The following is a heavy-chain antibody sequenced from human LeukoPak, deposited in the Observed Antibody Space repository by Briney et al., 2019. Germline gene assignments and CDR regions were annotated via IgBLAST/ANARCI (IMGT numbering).Heavy chain of an antibody. CDR3: ARGPYYYYMDV. CDR1: GFIFSTYW. Sequence: GGSLRLSCAASGFIFSTYWMTWVRQAPGKGLEWVANIKQDGNEKYYVDSVKGRFTISRDNAKNSLSLHMNSLRAEDTAVYYCARGPYYYYMDVWGKGTTVTVSS. V-gene: IGHV3-7*01. J-gene: IGHJ6*03. CDR2: IKQDGNEK.